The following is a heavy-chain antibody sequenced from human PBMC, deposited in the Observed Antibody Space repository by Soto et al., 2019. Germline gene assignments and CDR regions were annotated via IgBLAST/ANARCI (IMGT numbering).Heavy chain of an antibody. CDR2: ISSSSSYI. Sequence: GGSLRLSCAASGFTFSSYSMNWVRQAPGKGLEWVSSISSSSSYIYYADSVKGRFTISRDNAKNSLYLQMNSLRAEDTAVYYCASLLVVPAAIAVDYWGQGTLVTVSS. CDR1: GFTFSSYS. D-gene: IGHD2-2*01. V-gene: IGHV3-21*01. CDR3: ASLLVVPAAIAVDY. J-gene: IGHJ4*02.